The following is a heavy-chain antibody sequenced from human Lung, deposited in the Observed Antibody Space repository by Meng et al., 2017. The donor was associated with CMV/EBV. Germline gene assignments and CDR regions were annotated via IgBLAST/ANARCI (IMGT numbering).Heavy chain of an antibody. CDR2: IDWDDDK. J-gene: IGHJ4*02. D-gene: IGHD5-24*01. Sequence: GPTLVKPTQTLTLTCTFSGFSLSTSRMRVSWIRQPPGKALEWLARIDWDDDKFYSTSLKTRLTISKDTSKNQVVLTMTNMDPVDTATYYCARMGYGYNYFDYWGQGTRVTGSS. CDR3: ARMGYGYNYFDY. V-gene: IGHV2-70D*14. CDR1: GFSLSTSRMR.